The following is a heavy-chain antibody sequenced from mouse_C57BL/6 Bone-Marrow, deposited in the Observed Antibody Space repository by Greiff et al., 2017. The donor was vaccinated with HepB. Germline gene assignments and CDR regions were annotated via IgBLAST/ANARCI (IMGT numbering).Heavy chain of an antibody. J-gene: IGHJ4*01. CDR1: GYTFTSYW. D-gene: IGHD6-1*01. V-gene: IGHV1-55*01. CDR2: IYPGSGST. Sequence: QVQLQQPGAELVKPGASVKMSCKASGYTFTSYWITWVKQRPGQGLEWIGDIYPGSGSTNYNEKFKSKATLTVDTSSSTPYMQLSSLTSEESAVYYCASGGDCHVMDYWGQGTSVTVSS. CDR3: ASGGDCHVMDY.